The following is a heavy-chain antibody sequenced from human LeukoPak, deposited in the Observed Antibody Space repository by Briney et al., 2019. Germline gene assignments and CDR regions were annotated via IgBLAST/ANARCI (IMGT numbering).Heavy chain of an antibody. CDR3: ARSKGGSSDAAEFDY. D-gene: IGHD2-15*01. V-gene: IGHV1-69*05. Sequence: SVKVSCKASGGTFSSYAISWVRQAPGQGLEWMGGIIPIFGTANYAQKFQGRVTITTDESTSTAYMELSSLRSEDTAVYYCARSKGGSSDAAEFDYWGQGTLVTVSS. J-gene: IGHJ4*02. CDR1: GGTFSSYA. CDR2: IIPIFGTA.